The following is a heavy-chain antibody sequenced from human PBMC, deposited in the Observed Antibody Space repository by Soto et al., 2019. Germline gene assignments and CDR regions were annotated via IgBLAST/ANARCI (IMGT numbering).Heavy chain of an antibody. Sequence: QVHLVQSGAEVKKPGSSVKVSCKASGGTFSSYAISWVRQAPGQGLEWMGGIIAMFGTANYAQKFQGRVTFTADKSTSTAYMELSSLRSEDTAVYFCAIGGGTALLYSYYFGIDVWGQGTTVTVSS. D-gene: IGHD3-16*01. CDR1: GGTFSSYA. V-gene: IGHV1-69*06. J-gene: IGHJ6*02. CDR3: AIGGGTALLYSYYFGIDV. CDR2: IIAMFGTA.